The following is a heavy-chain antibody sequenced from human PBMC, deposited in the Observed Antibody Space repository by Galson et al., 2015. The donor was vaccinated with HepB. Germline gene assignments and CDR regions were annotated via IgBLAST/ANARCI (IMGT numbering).Heavy chain of an antibody. Sequence: SVKVSCKASGGSFSRNAISWVRQAPGQGLEWMGGILPIFGSTDYARKFQGRVTITADESTSTAYMDLSSLRSEDTAVYYCARGGGTLFGGVIQYYFDYWGQGTLVTVSS. CDR3: ARGGGTLFGGVIQYYFDY. D-gene: IGHD3-3*01. V-gene: IGHV1-69*13. J-gene: IGHJ4*02. CDR2: ILPIFGST. CDR1: GGSFSRNA.